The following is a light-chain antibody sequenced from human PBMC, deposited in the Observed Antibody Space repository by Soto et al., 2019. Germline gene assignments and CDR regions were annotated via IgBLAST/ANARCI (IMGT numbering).Light chain of an antibody. J-gene: IGLJ1*01. CDR1: SSDVGGYDY. V-gene: IGLV2-14*01. CDR3: SSYTTSSSYV. Sequence: QSVLTQPASVSGSPGQSITMSCTGTSSDVGGYDYVSWYQQHPGEVPKLIIFEVSSRPAWIFNRFSASKSGNTASLTISGLQAEDEADYYCSSYTTSSSYVFGTGTKLTVL. CDR2: EVS.